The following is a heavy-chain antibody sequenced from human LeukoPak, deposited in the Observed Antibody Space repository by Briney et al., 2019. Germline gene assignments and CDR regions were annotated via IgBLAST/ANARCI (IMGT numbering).Heavy chain of an antibody. CDR3: ARGPGSSGWYDY. Sequence: ASVKVSCKASGYTFTSYDINWVRQATGQGLEWMGWMNPNSGNTGYAQKFQGRVTMTRNTSISTAYMELSSLRSEDTAVYYCARGPGSSGWYDYWGQGTLVTVSS. D-gene: IGHD6-19*01. CDR2: MNPNSGNT. V-gene: IGHV1-8*01. J-gene: IGHJ4*02. CDR1: GYTFTSYD.